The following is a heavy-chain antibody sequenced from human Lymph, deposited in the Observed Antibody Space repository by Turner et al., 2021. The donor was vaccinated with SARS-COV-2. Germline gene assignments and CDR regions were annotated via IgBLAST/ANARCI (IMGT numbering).Heavy chain of an antibody. CDR1: GGSMNSNY. Sequence: QVQLQESGPRLVKPLETLSLTCTVSGGSMNSNYWSWIRQPPGKRLEWIGYIYYRGNTNYNPSLESRVNISVETSRNQFSLNLTSVTAADTAIYCCARETVNNWVDPWGQGTLVTVSS. CDR3: ARETVNNWVDP. V-gene: IGHV4-59*13. J-gene: IGHJ5*02. CDR2: IYYRGNT. D-gene: IGHD2-21*02.